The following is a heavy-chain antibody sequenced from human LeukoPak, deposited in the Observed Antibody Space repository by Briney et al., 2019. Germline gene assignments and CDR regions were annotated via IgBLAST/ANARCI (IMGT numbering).Heavy chain of an antibody. Sequence: ASVKVSCKASGYTFTGYYIHWVRQAPGQGLEWMGWINPNNGGTNHAQKFQGRVTMTRDTSISTAYMELNRLTSDDTAVYYCATDKYTGYETFDYWGQGTPVTVSS. CDR1: GYTFTGYY. D-gene: IGHD5-12*01. J-gene: IGHJ4*02. CDR2: INPNNGGT. V-gene: IGHV1-2*02. CDR3: ATDKYTGYETFDY.